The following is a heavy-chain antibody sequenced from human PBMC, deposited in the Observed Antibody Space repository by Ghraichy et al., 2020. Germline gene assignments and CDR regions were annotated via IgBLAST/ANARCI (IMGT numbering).Heavy chain of an antibody. J-gene: IGHJ4*02. CDR2: ISSSGSTI. CDR3: ASEDLVGAGGFDY. D-gene: IGHD1-26*01. Sequence: GGSLRLSCAASGFTFSSYEMNWVRQAPGKGLEWVSYISSSGSTIYYADSVKGRFTISRDNAKNSLYLQMNSLRAEDTAVYYCASEDLVGAGGFDYWGQGTLVTVSS. CDR1: GFTFSSYE. V-gene: IGHV3-48*03.